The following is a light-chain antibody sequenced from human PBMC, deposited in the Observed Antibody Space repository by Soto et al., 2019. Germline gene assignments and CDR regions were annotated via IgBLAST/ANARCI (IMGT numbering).Light chain of an antibody. J-gene: IGKJ1*01. V-gene: IGKV3-20*01. Sequence: EIVLTQSPGTLSVSPGERATLSCRASQSVSSNLAWYQQKPGQAPRLLIYGASTRATGIPARFSGSGSGTDFTLTISRLEPEDFAVYYCQQYGSSPRTFGQGTKVDI. CDR2: GAS. CDR1: QSVSSN. CDR3: QQYGSSPRT.